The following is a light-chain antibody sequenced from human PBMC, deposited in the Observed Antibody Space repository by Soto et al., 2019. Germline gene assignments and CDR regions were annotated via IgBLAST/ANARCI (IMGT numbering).Light chain of an antibody. CDR2: DVS. V-gene: IGLV2-14*03. CDR3: SSYTRSSTFV. CDR1: SSDVGGYKY. Sequence: QSVLTQPASVSGSPGQSITISCTGTSSDVGGYKYVSWYQQYPAKAPKLMIYDVSNRPSGVSNRFSGSKSGNTASLTISGLRADDEADYYCSSYTRSSTFVFGTGTKATVL. J-gene: IGLJ1*01.